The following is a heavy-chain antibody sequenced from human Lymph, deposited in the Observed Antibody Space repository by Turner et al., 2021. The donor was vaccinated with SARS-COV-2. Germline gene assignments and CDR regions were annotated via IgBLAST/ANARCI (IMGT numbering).Heavy chain of an antibody. CDR2: INPNRGGT. J-gene: IGHJ4*02. CDR3: ARGESIAVAGTQYFDY. CDR1: GYTFTDYY. D-gene: IGHD6-19*01. V-gene: IGHV1-2*02. Sequence: QVHLVQSGAEVKKPGASVKVFCKASGYTFTDYYMHWVRQAPGQGLEWMGWINPNRGGTNYAQKFQGRVTMTRDTSISTAYMELRWLRSDDTAVYFCARGESIAVAGTQYFDYWGQGTLVTVSS.